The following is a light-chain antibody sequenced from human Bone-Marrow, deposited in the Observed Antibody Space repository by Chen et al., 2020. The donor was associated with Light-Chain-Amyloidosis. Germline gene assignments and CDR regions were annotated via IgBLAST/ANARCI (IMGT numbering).Light chain of an antibody. Sequence: SALTQPASVSGSPGQSITISCTGTNNDVGHYNYFSCYQQHPGKAPKLIIYDGDNRPSGVSNRFSGSNSGNTASLTIAGLQAGDEADYYCSSYTSTSTIYVFGTGTKVTVL. CDR3: SSYTSTSTIYV. V-gene: IGLV2-14*03. CDR1: NNDVGHYNY. J-gene: IGLJ1*01. CDR2: DGD.